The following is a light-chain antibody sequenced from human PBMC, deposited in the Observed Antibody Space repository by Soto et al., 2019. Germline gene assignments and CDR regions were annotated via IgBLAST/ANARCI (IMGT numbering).Light chain of an antibody. CDR1: RTVDGNY. V-gene: IGKV3-20*01. CDR3: QQYSASPRT. CDR2: SAS. Sequence: PGERATLSCRASRTVDGNYLAWYHQKPGQAPRLLIHSASTRAPGIPDRFSASAAGTDFTLTISRLEPEDSAVYYCQQYSASPRTFGPWTKGDIK. J-gene: IGKJ3*01.